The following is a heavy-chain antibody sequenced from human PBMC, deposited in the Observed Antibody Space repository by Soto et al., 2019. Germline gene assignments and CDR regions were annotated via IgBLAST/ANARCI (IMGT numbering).Heavy chain of an antibody. CDR1: GFICSSYD. V-gene: IGHV3-23*01. CDR3: AKATATSGGAFEI. D-gene: IGHD1-1*01. CDR2: ILVGGSP. Sequence: GGSLRLSCAVSGFICSSYDMSWVRQAPGKGLEWVSTILVGGSPHYEDSVKGRFTISRDTFKNTVYLQMNSLTAGDTAVYYCAKATATSGGAFEIYGQGAMVTVSS. J-gene: IGHJ3*02.